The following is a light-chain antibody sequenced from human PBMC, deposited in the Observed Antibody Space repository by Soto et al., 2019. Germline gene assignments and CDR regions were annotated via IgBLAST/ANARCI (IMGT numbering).Light chain of an antibody. CDR3: QQYNSYSWT. CDR1: QGISTY. J-gene: IGKJ1*01. Sequence: MTQSPSSLSASVGDRVTITCRASQGISTYLNWYQQKPGKAPKLLIYGASNLETGVPSRFSGSGSGTEFTLTISSLQPDDFATYYCQQYNSYSWTFGQGTKVDIK. V-gene: IGKV1-33*01. CDR2: GAS.